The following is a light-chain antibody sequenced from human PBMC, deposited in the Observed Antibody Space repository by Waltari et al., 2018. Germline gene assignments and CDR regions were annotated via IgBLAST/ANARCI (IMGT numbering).Light chain of an antibody. Sequence: QSALTQPASVSGSPGQSITISCTGTSSDVGGYNFVSWYQHHPNKAPKLILYEVNYRPSGVSDRFSGSKSGNTASLTISGLQAEDEADYYCNSFTSTTTWLFGGGTKLTVL. CDR1: SSDVGGYNF. CDR3: NSFTSTTTWL. CDR2: EVN. J-gene: IGLJ3*02. V-gene: IGLV2-14*01.